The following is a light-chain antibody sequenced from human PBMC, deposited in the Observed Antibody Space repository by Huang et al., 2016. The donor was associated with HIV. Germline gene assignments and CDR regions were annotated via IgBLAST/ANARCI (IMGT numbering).Light chain of an antibody. CDR1: QRISSY. Sequence: DIQMTQSPSSLSASVGDRVTITCRASQRISSYLNWYHQKPGKAPTLLIYAASSLQSVVPSRFSGSRSGTDFTLTISSLQPEDFATYYCQQSYSTPITFGQGTRLEIK. CDR3: QQSYSTPIT. J-gene: IGKJ5*01. CDR2: AAS. V-gene: IGKV1-39*01.